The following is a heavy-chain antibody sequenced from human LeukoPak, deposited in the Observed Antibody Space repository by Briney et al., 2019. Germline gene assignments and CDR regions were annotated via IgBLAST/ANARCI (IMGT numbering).Heavy chain of an antibody. D-gene: IGHD3-3*01. J-gene: IGHJ4*02. CDR1: GGSISSHY. CDR2: IHTSGST. Sequence: SETLSLTCTVSGGSISSHYWSWIRQPPGKGLEWIGRIHTSGSTNYNPSLKSRVSMSVDTSKNQFSLKLSSVTAADTAVYYCARDQEGHGYYFDYWGQGALVTVSS. CDR3: ARDQEGHGYYFDY. V-gene: IGHV4-4*07.